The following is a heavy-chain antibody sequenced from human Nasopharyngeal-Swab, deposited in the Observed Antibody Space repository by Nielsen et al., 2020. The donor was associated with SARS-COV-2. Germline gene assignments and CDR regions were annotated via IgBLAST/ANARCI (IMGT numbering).Heavy chain of an antibody. Sequence: VKVSCKASGGTFSSYAISWVRQAPGQGLEWMGGIIPIFGTANYAQKFQGRVTITADESTSTAYMELSSLRSEDTAVYYCARRPYSSSSGNYYYGMDVWGQGTTVTVSS. CDR3: ARRPYSSSSGNYYYGMDV. J-gene: IGHJ6*02. D-gene: IGHD6-6*01. CDR1: GGTFSSYA. V-gene: IGHV1-69*01. CDR2: IIPIFGTA.